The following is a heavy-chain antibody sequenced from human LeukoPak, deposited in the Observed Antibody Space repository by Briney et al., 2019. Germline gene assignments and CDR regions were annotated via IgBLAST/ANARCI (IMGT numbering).Heavy chain of an antibody. D-gene: IGHD3-10*01. Sequence: SETLSLTCAVYGGSFSGYYWSWIRQPPGKGLEWIGEINHSGSTNYNPSLKSRVTISVDTSKNQFSLKLSSVTAADTAVYYCARGRRGYYGSGSRTDPLDYWGQGTLVTVSS. CDR1: GGSFSGYY. CDR2: INHSGST. J-gene: IGHJ4*02. CDR3: ARGRRGYYGSGSRTDPLDY. V-gene: IGHV4-34*01.